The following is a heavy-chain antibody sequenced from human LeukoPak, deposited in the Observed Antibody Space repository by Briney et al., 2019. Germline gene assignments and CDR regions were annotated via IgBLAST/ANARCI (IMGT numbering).Heavy chain of an antibody. J-gene: IGHJ6*03. Sequence: ASVKVSCKASGYTFTSYYMHWVRQAPGQGLEWMGIINPSGGNTSYAQKFQGRVTVTRDTSTSTAYMELSSLRSEDTAVYYCARVEWWYSSSREQKNYYYYYMDVWGKGTTVTISS. D-gene: IGHD6-6*01. V-gene: IGHV1-46*01. CDR2: INPSGGNT. CDR3: ARVEWWYSSSREQKNYYYYYMDV. CDR1: GYTFTSYY.